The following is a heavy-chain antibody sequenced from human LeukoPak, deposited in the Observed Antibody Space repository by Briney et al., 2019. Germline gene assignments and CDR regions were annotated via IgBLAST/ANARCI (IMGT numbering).Heavy chain of an antibody. CDR1: GESFSDYS. CDR2: INHSGST. Sequence: SETLSLTCAVYGESFSDYSWSWIRQPPGKGLEWIGEINHSGSTNYNPSLKSRVTISVDTSKNQFSLKLSSVTAADTAVYYCARGGEVFGVVIGNWFDPWGQGTLVTVSS. CDR3: ARGGEVFGVVIGNWFDP. J-gene: IGHJ5*02. V-gene: IGHV4-34*01. D-gene: IGHD3-3*01.